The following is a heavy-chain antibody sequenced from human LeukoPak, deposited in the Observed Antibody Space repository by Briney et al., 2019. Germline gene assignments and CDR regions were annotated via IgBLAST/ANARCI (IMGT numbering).Heavy chain of an antibody. CDR1: GYTFTSYG. CDR3: ARDPLDSGWFDP. CDR2: ISAYNGNT. J-gene: IGHJ5*02. D-gene: IGHD1-1*01. Sequence: ASVKVSCESSGYTFTSYGISWVRQAPGQGLEWMGWISAYNGNTNYAQKLQGRVIMTTDTSTSTAYMELRSLRSDDTAVYYCARDPLDSGWFDPWGQGTLVTVSS. V-gene: IGHV1-18*04.